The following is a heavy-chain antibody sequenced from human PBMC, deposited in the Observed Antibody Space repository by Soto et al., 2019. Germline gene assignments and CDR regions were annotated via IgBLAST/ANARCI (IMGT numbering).Heavy chain of an antibody. D-gene: IGHD5-12*01. V-gene: IGHV3-64*01. CDR2: ISSNGGST. CDR1: GFTFSSYA. Sequence: PGGSLRLSCAASGFTFSSYAMHWVRQAPGKGLEYVSAISSNGGSTFYANSVKGRFTISRDNSKNTLYLQMGSLRTDDMAVYYCARDLSGYADFAYWGQGTLVTVSS. J-gene: IGHJ4*02. CDR3: ARDLSGYADFAY.